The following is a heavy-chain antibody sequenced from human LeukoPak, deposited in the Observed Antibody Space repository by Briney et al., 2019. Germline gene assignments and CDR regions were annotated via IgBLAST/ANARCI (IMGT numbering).Heavy chain of an antibody. V-gene: IGHV3-49*04. Sequence: GGSLRLSCTASGFTFGDYAMSWVRQAPGKGLEWVGFIRSKAYGGTTEYVASVKGRFTISRDDSKSIAYLQMNSLKTEDTAVYYCTRGGWYRGGAFPFDYWGQGTLVTVSS. CDR2: IRSKAYGGTT. J-gene: IGHJ4*02. CDR1: GFTFGDYA. D-gene: IGHD6-19*01. CDR3: TRGGWYRGGAFPFDY.